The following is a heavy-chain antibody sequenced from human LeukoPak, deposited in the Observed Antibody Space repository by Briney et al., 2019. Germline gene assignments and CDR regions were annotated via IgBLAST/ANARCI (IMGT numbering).Heavy chain of an antibody. Sequence: GGSLRLSCAAAGFTFAAYTMTWVRQAPGKGLEWVSSISASTKFIFYAGSVKGRFTISRDNAGNSLYLQMNSLRAEDTALYYCARGGSGGTPVPYYSDYWGQGTLVTVSS. V-gene: IGHV3-21*01. CDR2: ISASTKFI. CDR3: ARGGSGGTPVPYYSDY. CDR1: GFTFAAYT. D-gene: IGHD2-15*01. J-gene: IGHJ4*02.